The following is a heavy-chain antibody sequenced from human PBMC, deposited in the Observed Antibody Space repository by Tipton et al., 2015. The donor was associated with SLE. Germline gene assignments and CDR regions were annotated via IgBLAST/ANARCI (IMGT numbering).Heavy chain of an antibody. CDR1: GGSMSSYY. CDR2: IYYSGAT. Sequence: TLSLTCTVSGGSMSSYYWSWIRQPPGKGLEWIGYIYYSGATNYTPSLKSRVTISVDTSKNQFSLKLTSVTAADTAAYYCVRHQSGTMESVWGQGTLVIVSS. J-gene: IGHJ4*02. D-gene: IGHD1-7*01. CDR3: VRHQSGTMESV. V-gene: IGHV4-59*08.